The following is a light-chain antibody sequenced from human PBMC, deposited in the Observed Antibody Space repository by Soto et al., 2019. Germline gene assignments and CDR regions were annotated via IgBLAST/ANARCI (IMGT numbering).Light chain of an antibody. CDR1: SSDIGGYNY. Sequence: QSALTQPASVSGSPGQSITISCTGTSSDIGGYNYVSWYQQYPGKAPKLMIYGVTNRPSGVSNRFSGSKYDNTASLTISGLQSEDEADYYCSSYRHTDTLVFGGGTKLTVL. CDR2: GVT. J-gene: IGLJ3*02. V-gene: IGLV2-14*01. CDR3: SSYRHTDTLV.